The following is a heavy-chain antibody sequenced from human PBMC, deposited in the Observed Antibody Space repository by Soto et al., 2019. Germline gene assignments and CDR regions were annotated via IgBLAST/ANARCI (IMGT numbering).Heavy chain of an antibody. V-gene: IGHV4-34*01. J-gene: IGHJ4*02. CDR3: ARGVGYAGVDY. D-gene: IGHD5-12*01. CDR2: INHSGST. CDR1: GGSFSAYY. Sequence: SETLSLTCAVYGGSFSAYYWSWIRQPPGKGLEWIGEINHSGSTTYNPSLKSRVTISVDRSKNQFSLKLSSVTAADTALYYCARGVGYAGVDYWGQGTLVTVS.